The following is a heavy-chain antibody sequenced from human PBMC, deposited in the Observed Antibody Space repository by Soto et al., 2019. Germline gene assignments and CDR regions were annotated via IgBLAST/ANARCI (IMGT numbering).Heavy chain of an antibody. CDR1: GFIFTNFG. CDR2: ISASGGNT. J-gene: IGHJ4*02. D-gene: IGHD1-1*01. CDR3: GKRPAAGTAPSIHNYNDY. V-gene: IGHV3-23*01. Sequence: PGGSLRLSCAASGFIFTNFGMSWVRQAPGKGLEWVSGISASGGNTFYADSVKGRFTISRDTSRNTLYLQMNSLRAEDTAVYYRGKRPAAGTAPSIHNYNDYWGQGTLVTVSS.